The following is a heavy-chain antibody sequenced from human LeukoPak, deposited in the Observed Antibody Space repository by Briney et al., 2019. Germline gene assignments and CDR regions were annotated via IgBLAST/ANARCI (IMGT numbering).Heavy chain of an antibody. CDR3: ARAMTYYDFWSGFDY. J-gene: IGHJ4*02. CDR1: GYTFTSYY. CDR2: INPSGGST. V-gene: IGHV1-46*01. Sequence: ASVKVSCKASGYTFTSYYMHWVRQAPGQGLEWMGIINPSGGSTSYAQKFQGRVTMTRDTSTSTVYMELSSLRSEDTAVYYCARAMTYYDFWSGFDYWGQGTLVTVSS. D-gene: IGHD3-3*01.